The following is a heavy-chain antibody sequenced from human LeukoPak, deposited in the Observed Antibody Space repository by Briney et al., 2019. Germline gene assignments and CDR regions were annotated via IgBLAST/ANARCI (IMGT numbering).Heavy chain of an antibody. V-gene: IGHV3-74*01. CDR2: INSDGSST. CDR3: ARGPLWFGELPGVDY. D-gene: IGHD3-10*01. Sequence: QPGGSLRLSCAASGFTFSSYWMHWVRQAPGKGLVWVSRINSDGSSTSYADSVKGRFTISRDNAKNTLYLQMNSLRAEDTAVYYCARGPLWFGELPGVDYWGQGTLVTVSS. J-gene: IGHJ4*02. CDR1: GFTFSSYW.